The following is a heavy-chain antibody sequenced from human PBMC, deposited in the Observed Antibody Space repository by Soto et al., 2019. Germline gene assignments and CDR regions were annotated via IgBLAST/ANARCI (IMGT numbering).Heavy chain of an antibody. CDR2: ISAYNGNT. J-gene: IGHJ3*02. CDR3: ATQRITMVRGDADAFDI. Sequence: QVQLVQSGAEVKKPGASVKVSCKASGYTFTSYGISWVRQAPGQGLEWMGWISAYNGNTNYAQKLQGRVTMTTDTSTGTAYMELRSLRSDDTAVYYCATQRITMVRGDADAFDIWGQGTMVTVSS. CDR1: GYTFTSYG. V-gene: IGHV1-18*01. D-gene: IGHD3-10*01.